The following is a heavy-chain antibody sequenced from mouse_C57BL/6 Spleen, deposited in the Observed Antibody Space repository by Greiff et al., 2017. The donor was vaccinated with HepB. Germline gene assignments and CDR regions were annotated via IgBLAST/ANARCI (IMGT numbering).Heavy chain of an antibody. Sequence: VKLMESGPGLVAPSQSLSITCTVSGFSLTSYGVSWVRQPPGKGLEWLGVIWGDGSTNYHSALISRLSISKDNSKSQVFLKLNSLQTDDTATYYCAKESEYYYGSSPYYAMDYWGQGTSVTVSS. J-gene: IGHJ4*01. CDR3: AKESEYYYGSSPYYAMDY. CDR2: IWGDGST. V-gene: IGHV2-3*01. D-gene: IGHD1-1*01. CDR1: GFSLTSYG.